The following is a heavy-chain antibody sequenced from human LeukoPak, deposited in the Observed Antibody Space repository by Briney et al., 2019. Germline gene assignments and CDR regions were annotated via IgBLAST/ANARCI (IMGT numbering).Heavy chain of an antibody. J-gene: IGHJ6*02. CDR1: GYTFTSYY. V-gene: IGHV1-46*01. Sequence: ASVKVSCKASGYTFTSYYMHWVRQAPGQGLEWMGIINPSGGSTSYAQKFQGRVTMTRDTSTSTAYMELSRLRSDDTAVYYCARGGYDFWSGYYRYYYYGMDVWGQGTTVTVSS. CDR3: ARGGYDFWSGYYRYYYYGMDV. D-gene: IGHD3-3*01. CDR2: INPSGGST.